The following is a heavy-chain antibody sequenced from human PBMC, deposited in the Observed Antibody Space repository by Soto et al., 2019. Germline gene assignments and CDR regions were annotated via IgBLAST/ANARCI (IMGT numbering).Heavy chain of an antibody. J-gene: IGHJ6*02. D-gene: IGHD2-2*01. Sequence: ASVKVSCKASGGTFSSYAISWVRQAHGQGLEWMGGIIPIFGTANYAQKFQGRVTITADESTSTAYMELSSLRSEDTAVYYCARAYCISTSCYAVGYYGMDVWG. CDR2: IIPIFGTA. CDR3: ARAYCISTSCYAVGYYGMDV. V-gene: IGHV1-69*13. CDR1: GGTFSSYA.